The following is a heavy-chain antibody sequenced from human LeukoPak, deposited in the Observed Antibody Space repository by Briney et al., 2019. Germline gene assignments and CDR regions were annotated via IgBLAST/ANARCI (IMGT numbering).Heavy chain of an antibody. Sequence: ASVKVSCKASGYTFTSYYMHWVRQAPGQGLEWMGIINPSGGSTSYAQRFQGRVTMTRDTSTSTVYMELSSLRSEDTAVYYCARVEASSSSVQTLDYWGQGTLVTVSS. J-gene: IGHJ4*02. CDR2: INPSGGST. CDR1: GYTFTSYY. CDR3: ARVEASSSSVQTLDY. V-gene: IGHV1-46*01. D-gene: IGHD6-6*01.